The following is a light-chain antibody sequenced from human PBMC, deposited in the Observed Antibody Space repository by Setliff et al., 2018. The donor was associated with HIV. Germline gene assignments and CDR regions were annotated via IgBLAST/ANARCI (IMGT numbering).Light chain of an antibody. J-gene: IGLJ1*01. CDR2: NTN. CDR3: AAWDDSLTTFYV. Sequence: QSALTQPPSVSGTPGQRVTISCSGSSSNIGANSIFWYQQLPGTAPKLLIYNTNQRPSGVPDRFPGSKSGTSASLVISGLRSEDEADYYCAAWDDSLTTFYVFGTGTKVTVL. V-gene: IGLV1-47*02. CDR1: SSNIGANS.